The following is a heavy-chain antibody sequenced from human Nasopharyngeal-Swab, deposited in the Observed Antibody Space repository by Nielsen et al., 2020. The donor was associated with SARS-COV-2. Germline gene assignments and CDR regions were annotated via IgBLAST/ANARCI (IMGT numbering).Heavy chain of an antibody. D-gene: IGHD3-3*01. V-gene: IGHV3-21*01. CDR2: ISSSSSYI. CDR3: ARDGLDYDFWSAYFMDV. Sequence: GGSLRLSCAASGFTFTSYYFNWVRQAPGKGLEWVSSISSSSSYIYYADSVKGRFTISRDNAKNSLYLQMNSLRAEDTAVYYCARDGLDYDFWSAYFMDVWGQGTTVTVSS. J-gene: IGHJ6*02. CDR1: GFTFTSYY.